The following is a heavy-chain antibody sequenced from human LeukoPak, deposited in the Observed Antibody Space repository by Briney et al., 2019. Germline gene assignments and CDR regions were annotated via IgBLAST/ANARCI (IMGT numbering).Heavy chain of an antibody. CDR1: GFTFSIYW. V-gene: IGHV3-7*01. Sequence: GGSLRLSCAASGFTFSIYWMSWVRQAPGKGLEWVANIKQDGSEKYYVDSVKGRFTISRDNAKNSLYLQMNSLRAEDTAVYYCARDRSLEYQLLDYWGQGTLVTVSS. CDR2: IKQDGSEK. D-gene: IGHD2-2*01. CDR3: ARDRSLEYQLLDY. J-gene: IGHJ4*02.